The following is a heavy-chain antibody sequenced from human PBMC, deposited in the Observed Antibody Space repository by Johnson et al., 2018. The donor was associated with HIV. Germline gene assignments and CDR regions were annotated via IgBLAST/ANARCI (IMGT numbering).Heavy chain of an antibody. J-gene: IGHJ3*02. Sequence: VQLVESGGTLVKPGGSLSLSCAASGFTFINAWMTWVRQSPGKGLEWVGRIKSKTDGGTTDYAAPVKGRCTIPKDNSKNPLYLQMNSLRPEDTAVYYCARASGEWDAFDIWGQGTVVTVSS. V-gene: IGHV3-15*02. CDR1: GFTFINAW. CDR3: ARASGEWDAFDI. CDR2: IKSKTDGGTT. D-gene: IGHD3-10*01.